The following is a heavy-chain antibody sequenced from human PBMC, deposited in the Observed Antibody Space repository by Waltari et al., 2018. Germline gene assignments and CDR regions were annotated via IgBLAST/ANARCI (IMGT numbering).Heavy chain of an antibody. CDR1: GGSISSSNW. D-gene: IGHD3-10*01. V-gene: IGHV4-4*02. CDR2: IYHSGGT. J-gene: IGHJ3*02. Sequence: QVQLQESGPGLVKPSGTLSLTCAVSGGSISSSNWWSWVRQPPGQGLEWIGEIYHSGGTNDTRSLKSRVTISVDKSKNQFSLKLSAVTAADTAVYYCARVRVRVWGAFDIWGQGTMVIVSS. CDR3: ARVRVRVWGAFDI.